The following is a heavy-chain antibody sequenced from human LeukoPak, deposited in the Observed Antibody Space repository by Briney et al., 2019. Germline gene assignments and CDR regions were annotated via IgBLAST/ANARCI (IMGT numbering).Heavy chain of an antibody. Sequence: ASVKVSCKASGYTFTSYDINWVRQATGQGLEWMGWMNPNSGNTGYAQKFQGRVTMTRNTSISTAYMELNSLRAEDTAVYYCAKDRSTMIVVVGYFDYWGQGTLVTVSS. CDR2: MNPNSGNT. J-gene: IGHJ4*02. CDR1: GYTFTSYD. D-gene: IGHD3-22*01. V-gene: IGHV1-8*01. CDR3: AKDRSTMIVVVGYFDY.